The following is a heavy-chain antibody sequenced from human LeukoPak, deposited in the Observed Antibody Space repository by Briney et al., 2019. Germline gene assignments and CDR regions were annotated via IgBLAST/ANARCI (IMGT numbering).Heavy chain of an antibody. CDR1: GYTFTGYY. V-gene: IGHV1-2*02. J-gene: IGHJ4*02. CDR3: ARDSNKSSPPEAYACSSTSCYTFDY. Sequence: GASVKVSSKASGYTFTGYYMHWVRQAPGQGLEWMGWINPNSGGTNYAQKFQGRVTMTRDTSISTAYMELSRLRSDDTAVYYCARDSNKSSPPEAYACSSTSCYTFDYWGQGTLVTVSS. CDR2: INPNSGGT. D-gene: IGHD2-2*02.